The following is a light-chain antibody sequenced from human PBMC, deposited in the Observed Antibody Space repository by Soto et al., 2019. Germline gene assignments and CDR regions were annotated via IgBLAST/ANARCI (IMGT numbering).Light chain of an antibody. V-gene: IGKV3-20*01. CDR3: QQYCSSTHT. Sequence: EIVLTQSPGTLSLSPGERATLSCRASQSVSSSYLAWYQHKPGQAPRLLIYGASSRATGIPDRFSGSGSGTDFTLTISRLEPEDFAVYYCQQYCSSTHTFGQGTKREIK. CDR2: GAS. CDR1: QSVSSSY. J-gene: IGKJ2*01.